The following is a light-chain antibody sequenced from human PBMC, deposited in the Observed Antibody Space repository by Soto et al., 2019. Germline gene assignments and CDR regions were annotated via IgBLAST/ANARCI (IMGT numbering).Light chain of an antibody. J-gene: IGKJ1*01. CDR2: GAS. V-gene: IGKV3-15*01. CDR1: LSVSSD. CDR3: QQYNTWHPKMA. Sequence: GVTQSPATLSVFTGETATLSCRASLSVSSDLAWYQQRPGQAPRLLIYGASTRATGIPARFRGSGSGTEFRLTISSLQSEDFATYYCQQYNTWHPKMAFGRGTKVDIK.